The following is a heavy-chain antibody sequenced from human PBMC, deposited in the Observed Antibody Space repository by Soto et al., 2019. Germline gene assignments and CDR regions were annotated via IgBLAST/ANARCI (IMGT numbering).Heavy chain of an antibody. V-gene: IGHV3-30-3*01. CDR1: GFNFSKFD. CDR3: ASEGPVPAVIGHYYYGMDD. Sequence: GGSLRLSCAASGFNFSKFDMHWVRQAPGKELEWVAVISFDGNRRYYPDSVKGRFTISRDNSQNALYLQMNSMRAADTAVYFCASEGPVPAVIGHYYYGMDDWGQGTTVTDSS. J-gene: IGHJ6*02. D-gene: IGHD2-2*02. CDR2: ISFDGNRR.